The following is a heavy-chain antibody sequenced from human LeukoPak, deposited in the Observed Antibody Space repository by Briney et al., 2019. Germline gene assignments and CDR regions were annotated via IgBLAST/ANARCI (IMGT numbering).Heavy chain of an antibody. CDR3: ARGGFSHGFDV. D-gene: IGHD5-12*01. Sequence: PGGSLRLSCAASGFTFRSFWIHWVRQAPGKDLVWVGRINNDGTDTIYADSVKGRFTVSRDNAKNTLYLQMNSLRVEDTAVYFCARGGFSHGFDVWGQGTVVTVSS. V-gene: IGHV3-74*01. CDR1: GFTFRSFW. J-gene: IGHJ3*01. CDR2: INNDGTDT.